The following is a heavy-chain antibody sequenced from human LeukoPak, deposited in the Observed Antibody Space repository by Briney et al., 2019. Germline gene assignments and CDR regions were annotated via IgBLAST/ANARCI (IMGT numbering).Heavy chain of an antibody. D-gene: IGHD3-10*01. Sequence: SETLSLTCTVSGGSICSYYWSWIRQPPGKGLEWIGNIYYSGSTNYNPSLKSRVTISVDTSKNQFSLKLSSVTAADTAVYYCARDRRFGELSFDYWGQGTLVTVSS. CDR2: IYYSGST. CDR1: GGSICSYY. CDR3: ARDRRFGELSFDY. J-gene: IGHJ4*02. V-gene: IGHV4-59*01.